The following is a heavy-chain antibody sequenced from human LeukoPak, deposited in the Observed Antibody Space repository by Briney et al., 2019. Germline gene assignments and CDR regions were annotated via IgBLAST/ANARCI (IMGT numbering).Heavy chain of an antibody. J-gene: IGHJ4*02. CDR1: GFTFSTYA. V-gene: IGHV3-23*01. CDR3: ASAPSAFSSGWYGD. D-gene: IGHD6-19*01. CDR2: ISGVGGST. Sequence: AGGSLRLSCGASGFTFSTYAMTWVRQAPGKGLEWVSNISGVGGSTYYADSVKGRFTISRDNSKNTLYLHMNSLRPEDTAVYFCASAPSAFSSGWYGDWGQGTLVTVSS.